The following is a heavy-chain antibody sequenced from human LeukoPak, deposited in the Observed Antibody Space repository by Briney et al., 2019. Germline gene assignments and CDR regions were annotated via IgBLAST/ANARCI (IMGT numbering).Heavy chain of an antibody. D-gene: IGHD3-22*01. CDR1: GYTFTSYA. V-gene: IGHV1-3*03. Sequence: ASVKVSCKASGYTFTSYAMHWVRQVPGKRLEWMGWINAGNGNTKYSQEFQGRVTITRDTSASTAYMELSSLRSEDMAVYYCARDYDSSGYDYWGQGTLVTVSS. J-gene: IGHJ4*02. CDR3: ARDYDSSGYDY. CDR2: INAGNGNT.